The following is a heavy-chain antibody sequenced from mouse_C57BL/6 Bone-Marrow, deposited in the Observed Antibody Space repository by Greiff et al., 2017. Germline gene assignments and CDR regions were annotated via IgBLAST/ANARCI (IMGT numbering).Heavy chain of an antibody. V-gene: IGHV14-4*01. J-gene: IGHJ3*01. CDR3: SSTTASWFAY. CDR2: FDPANGDT. D-gene: IGHD1-2*01. Sequence: EVMLVESGAELVRPGASVKLSCTASGFNILDDSMHWVKQRPEQGLEWIGWFDPANGDTKYASKFTGKATIPADTSSNTAYRQLSSLTSEDTAVYYCSSTTASWFAYWGQGTLLTVS. CDR1: GFNILDDS.